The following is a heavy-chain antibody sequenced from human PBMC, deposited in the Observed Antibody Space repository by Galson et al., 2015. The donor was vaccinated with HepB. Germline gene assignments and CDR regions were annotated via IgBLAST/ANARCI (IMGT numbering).Heavy chain of an antibody. CDR1: GGSISSYY. CDR3: ARDSTMGYSYGPPMGGMDV. Sequence: SETLSLTCTVSGGSISSYYWSWIRQPPGKGLEWIGYIYYSGSTNYNPSLKSRVTISVDTSKDQFSLKLSSVTAADTAVYYCARDSTMGYSYGPPMGGMDVWGQGTTVTVSS. J-gene: IGHJ6*02. D-gene: IGHD5-18*01. V-gene: IGHV4-59*01. CDR2: IYYSGST.